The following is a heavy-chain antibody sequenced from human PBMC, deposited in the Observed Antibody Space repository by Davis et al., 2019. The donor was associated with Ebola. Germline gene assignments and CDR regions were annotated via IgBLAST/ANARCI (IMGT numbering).Heavy chain of an antibody. D-gene: IGHD2-8*02. CDR3: ASLRRTITGMDDGFDI. Sequence: GGSLKLSCKGSGNSFTSFWIGWVRQMPGKGLDWMGIIYTGDSDTRYSPSFRGQVTISADKSMKTAFLQWSSLKASDSGMYYCASLRRTITGMDDGFDIWGQGTMVTVSS. J-gene: IGHJ3*02. CDR2: IYTGDSDT. V-gene: IGHV5-51*01. CDR1: GNSFTSFW.